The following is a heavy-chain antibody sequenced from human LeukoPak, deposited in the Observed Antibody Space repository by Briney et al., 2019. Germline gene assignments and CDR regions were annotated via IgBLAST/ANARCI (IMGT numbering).Heavy chain of an antibody. Sequence: GGSLRLSCAASGFTFSDYYMSWIRQAPGKGLEWVSYISSSGSTIYYADSVKGRFTISRNNAKNSLYLQMNSLRAEDTAVYYCAKSFWSGTFDYWGQGTLVTVSS. J-gene: IGHJ4*02. CDR2: ISSSGSTI. V-gene: IGHV3-11*01. D-gene: IGHD3-3*01. CDR1: GFTFSDYY. CDR3: AKSFWSGTFDY.